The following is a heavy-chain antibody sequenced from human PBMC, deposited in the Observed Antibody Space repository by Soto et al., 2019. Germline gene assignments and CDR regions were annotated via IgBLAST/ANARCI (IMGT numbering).Heavy chain of an antibody. CDR1: GYTFTSYG. V-gene: IGHV1-18*01. J-gene: IGHJ6*03. CDR2: ISAYNGNT. Sequence: QVQLVQSGAEVKKPGASVTVSCKASGYTFTSYGISWVRQAPGQGSEWMGWISAYNGNTNYAQKLQGRVTMTTDTSTSTAYMELRSLRSDDTAVYYCARDSDEGGYYYYYYMDVWGKGTTVTVSS. CDR3: ARDSDEGGYYYYYYMDV.